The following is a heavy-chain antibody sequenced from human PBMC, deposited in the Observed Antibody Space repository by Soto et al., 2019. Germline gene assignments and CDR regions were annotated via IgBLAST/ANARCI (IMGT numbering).Heavy chain of an antibody. J-gene: IGHJ4*02. CDR1: GFIVSSNY. V-gene: IGHV3-53*01. CDR2: IYSGGGT. D-gene: IGHD6-19*01. CDR3: ARRYSSGWHFDY. Sequence: GGSLRLSCAASGFIVSSNYMSWVRQAPGKGLDWVSVIYSGGGTYYADSVKGRFTISRDNSKNTLYLQMNSLRAEDTAVYYCARRYSSGWHFDYWGQGTLVTVSS.